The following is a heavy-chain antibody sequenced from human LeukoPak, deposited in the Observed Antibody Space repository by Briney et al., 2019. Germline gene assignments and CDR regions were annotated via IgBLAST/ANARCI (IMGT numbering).Heavy chain of an antibody. CDR2: IKQDGSEK. V-gene: IGHV3-7*01. CDR1: GFTFSSYW. CDR3: ARAGVQLERPLDY. J-gene: IGHJ4*02. D-gene: IGHD1-1*01. Sequence: GGSLRLSCAASGFTFSSYWMSWVRQAPGKGLEWVANIKQDGSEKYYVDSVKGRFTISRDNAKNSLYLQMNSLRAEDTAVYYCARAGVQLERPLDYWGQGTLVIVSS.